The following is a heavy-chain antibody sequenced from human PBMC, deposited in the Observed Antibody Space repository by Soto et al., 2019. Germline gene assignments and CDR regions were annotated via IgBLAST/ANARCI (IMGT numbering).Heavy chain of an antibody. Sequence: GGSLRLSCAASGFTFSSYGMHWVRQAPGKGLEWVAVIWYDGSNKYYADSVKGRFTISRDNSKNRLYLQMNSLRAEDTAVYYCARDFLESEYSSSSYGMDVWGQGTTVTVSS. D-gene: IGHD6-6*01. CDR1: GFTFSSYG. CDR2: IWYDGSNK. V-gene: IGHV3-33*01. J-gene: IGHJ6*02. CDR3: ARDFLESEYSSSSYGMDV.